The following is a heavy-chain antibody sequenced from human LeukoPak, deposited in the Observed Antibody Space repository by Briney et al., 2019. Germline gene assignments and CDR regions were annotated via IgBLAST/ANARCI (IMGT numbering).Heavy chain of an antibody. CDR1: GFTFSSYA. CDR2: ISGSGGST. D-gene: IGHD3-22*01. Sequence: GGSLRLSCAASGFTFSSYAMSWVRQAPGKGLEWVSAISGSGGSTYYADSVKGRFTISRDNSKNTLSLQMSSLRAEDTALYYCAKESHYDSSGYYYSDSWGQGTLVTVSS. V-gene: IGHV3-23*01. CDR3: AKESHYDSSGYYYSDS. J-gene: IGHJ4*02.